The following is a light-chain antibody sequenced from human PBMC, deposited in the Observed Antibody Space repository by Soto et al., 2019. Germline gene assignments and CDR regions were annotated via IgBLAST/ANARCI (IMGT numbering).Light chain of an antibody. CDR2: EVS. J-gene: IGLJ1*01. CDR3: CSYTSRLYA. Sequence: QSALTQPASVSGSPGQSITISCTGTSSDVGAYDYVSWYQQHPGKAPKLIIYEVSDRPSGISNRFSGSKSGNTASLTISGLQPEDEADYYCCSYTSRLYAFGTGTKVTVL. CDR1: SSDVGAYDY. V-gene: IGLV2-14*01.